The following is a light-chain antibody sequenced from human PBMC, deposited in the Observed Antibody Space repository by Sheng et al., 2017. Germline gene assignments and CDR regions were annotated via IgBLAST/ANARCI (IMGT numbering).Light chain of an antibody. Sequence: EIVLTQSPGTLSLSPGERATLSCRTSQSLSVNYLAWYQQKPGQPPRLLFYGASTGASDIPSRFSCSGSGTNFTLTISRLDPEDFAVYYCQHYGSSPVTFGGGTKVEI. V-gene: IGKV3-20*01. J-gene: IGKJ4*01. CDR2: GAS. CDR3: QHYGSSPVT. CDR1: QSLSVNY.